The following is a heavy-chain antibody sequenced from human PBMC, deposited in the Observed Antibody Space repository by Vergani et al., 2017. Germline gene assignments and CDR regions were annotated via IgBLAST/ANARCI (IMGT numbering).Heavy chain of an antibody. CDR2: IYPGDSDT. Sequence: EVPLVQSGAEVKKPGESLKISCKGSGYSYTSYWIGWVRQMPGKGLEWMGNIYPGDSDTRYSPSFQGQVTISADKSIRTAYLQWSSLKASDTAMYYCALAGGSYEPSSWFDPWGQGTLVTVSS. D-gene: IGHD1-26*01. J-gene: IGHJ5*02. V-gene: IGHV5-51*01. CDR1: GYSYTSYW. CDR3: ALAGGSYEPSSWFDP.